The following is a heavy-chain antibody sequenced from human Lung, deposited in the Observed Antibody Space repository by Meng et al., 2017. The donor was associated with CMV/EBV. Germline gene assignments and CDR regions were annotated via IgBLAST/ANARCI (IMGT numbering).Heavy chain of an antibody. CDR1: GFSLTTVGVG. D-gene: IGHD3-16*01. Sequence: SGPTLVKPTATLTLTCTFPGFSLTTVGVGVGWIRQPPGKALEWLGVIYWNDDRRYNPSLQSRLALTKETSKNLVFLTLTNVDPADTATYFCGNRRDSYDYSGLDVWGQGTTVTVSS. CDR3: GNRRDSYDYSGLDV. V-gene: IGHV2-5*01. CDR2: IYWNDDR. J-gene: IGHJ6*02.